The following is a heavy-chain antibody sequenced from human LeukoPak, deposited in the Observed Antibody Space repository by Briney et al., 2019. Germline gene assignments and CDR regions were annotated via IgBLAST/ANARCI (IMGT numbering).Heavy chain of an antibody. J-gene: IGHJ4*02. Sequence: VASVTVSFKASGYTFTVYYMHWVRQAPGQGGEWMGWINPNSGGTNYAQKFQGRVTMTRDTSISTAYMELSRLRSDDTAVYYCARGTMNLDSWGQGTLVTVSS. CDR3: ARGTMNLDS. CDR2: INPNSGGT. V-gene: IGHV1-2*02. D-gene: IGHD3-22*01. CDR1: GYTFTVYY.